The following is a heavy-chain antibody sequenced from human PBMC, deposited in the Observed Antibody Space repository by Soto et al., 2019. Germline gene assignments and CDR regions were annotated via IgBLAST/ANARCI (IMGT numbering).Heavy chain of an antibody. D-gene: IGHD3-3*01. CDR1: GGSISSYY. CDR2: IYYSGST. Sequence: TLSLTCTVSGGSISSYYWSWIRQPPGKGLEWIGYIYYSGSTNYNPSLKSRVTISVDTSKNQFSLKLSSVTAADTAVYYCARHGLLTYYYFLCGYRNNWFVPWCPARRVTV. J-gene: IGHJ5*02. CDR3: ARHGLLTYYYFLCGYRNNWFVP. V-gene: IGHV4-59*01.